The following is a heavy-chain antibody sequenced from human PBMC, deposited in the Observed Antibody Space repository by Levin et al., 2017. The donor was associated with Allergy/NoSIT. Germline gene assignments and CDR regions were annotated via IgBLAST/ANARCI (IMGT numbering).Heavy chain of an antibody. J-gene: IGHJ4*02. D-gene: IGHD4-17*01. CDR3: ATSYGDY. CDR1: GFAFSNYW. V-gene: IGHV3-7*01. Sequence: GESLKISCAASGFAFSNYWMNWVRQAPGKGLEWVANIKQDGSEKYYVDSVKGRFTISRDNAKKSLYLQMNSLRGEDTAVYYCATSYGDYWGQGTLVTVSS. CDR2: IKQDGSEK.